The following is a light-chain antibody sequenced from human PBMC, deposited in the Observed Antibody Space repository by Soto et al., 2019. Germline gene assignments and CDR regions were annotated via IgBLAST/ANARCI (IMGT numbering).Light chain of an antibody. CDR2: NVR. J-gene: IGLJ2*01. CDR3: SSYTSSSTVV. CDR1: SSDVGGYDY. Sequence: QSVLTQPASVSGSPGQSITISCTGTSSDVGGYDYVSWYQQHPGKAPKLMIYNVRNRPSGVSNRFSGSKAGNTASLTISGLQAEDEDAYYCSSYTSSSTVVFGGGTKLTVL. V-gene: IGLV2-14*01.